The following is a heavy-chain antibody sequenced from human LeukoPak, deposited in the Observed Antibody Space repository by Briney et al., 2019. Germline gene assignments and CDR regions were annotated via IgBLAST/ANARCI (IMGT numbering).Heavy chain of an antibody. V-gene: IGHV1-2*02. CDR1: GYTFTGYY. CDR3: ARDPDYGAADYYMDV. D-gene: IGHD4-17*01. Sequence: ASVKVSCKASGYTFTGYYMHWVRQAPGQGLEWMGWINPNSGGTNYAQKFQGRVTMTRDTSISTAYMELSRLRSDDTAVYYCARDPDYGAADYYMDVWGKGTTVTVSS. J-gene: IGHJ6*03. CDR2: INPNSGGT.